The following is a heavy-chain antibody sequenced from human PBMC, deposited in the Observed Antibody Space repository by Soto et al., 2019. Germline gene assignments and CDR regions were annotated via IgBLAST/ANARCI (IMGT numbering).Heavy chain of an antibody. Sequence: QVQLQQSGPGLVKPSQTLSLTCAISGDSLSSHSAAWNWLRQSPSSGLEWLGRTYSRSRWYNDYAVSVRSRITINPDTSKNQFSLQLNSVSPEDTAVYYCARGRSSPRGDWFDPWGQGTLVTVSS. D-gene: IGHD6-6*01. CDR1: GDSLSSHSAA. CDR2: TYSRSRWYN. CDR3: ARGRSSPRGDWFDP. V-gene: IGHV6-1*01. J-gene: IGHJ5*02.